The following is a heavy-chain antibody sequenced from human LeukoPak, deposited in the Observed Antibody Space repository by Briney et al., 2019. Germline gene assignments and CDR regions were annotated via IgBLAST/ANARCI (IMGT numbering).Heavy chain of an antibody. CDR2: IYPGDSDI. V-gene: IGHV5-51*01. D-gene: IGHD5-12*01. Sequence: GESLKISCKASGYNFAKYWIAWVRRMPGKGLEWMAIIYPGDSDIRYSPSFQGQVTISADKSITTAYLQWSSLKASDTAMYYCARHFGYSGYDGDYWGQGTLVTVSS. CDR1: GYNFAKYW. J-gene: IGHJ4*02. CDR3: ARHFGYSGYDGDY.